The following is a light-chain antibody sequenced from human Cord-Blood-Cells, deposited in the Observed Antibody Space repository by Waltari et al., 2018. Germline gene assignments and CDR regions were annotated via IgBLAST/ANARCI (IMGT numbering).Light chain of an antibody. V-gene: IGKV3D-11*02. J-gene: IGKJ3*01. CDR3: QQRSNWHT. CDR1: QSVSSY. Sequence: EIVLTQSPATLSLSPGERATLSCRASQSVSSYLAWYQQKPGQAPRLLIYDASNRATGIPARFSGSGPGTDFTLTINSLEPEDFAVYYCQQRSNWHTFGPGTKVDIK. CDR2: DAS.